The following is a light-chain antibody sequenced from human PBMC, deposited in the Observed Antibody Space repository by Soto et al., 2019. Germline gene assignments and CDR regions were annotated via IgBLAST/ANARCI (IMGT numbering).Light chain of an antibody. CDR1: QSISSY. CDR2: AAS. J-gene: IGKJ1*01. V-gene: IGKV1-39*01. Sequence: DIQMTQSPSSLSASVGDRVTITCRASQSISSYLNWYQQKPGKAPKLLIYAASSLKSGVPSRFSGSGSGTDFTLTISSLQPEDFATYYCQQRGTFGQGTKVEIK. CDR3: QQRGT.